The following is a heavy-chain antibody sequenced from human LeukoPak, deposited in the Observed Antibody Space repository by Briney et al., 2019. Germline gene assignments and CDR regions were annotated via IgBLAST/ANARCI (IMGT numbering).Heavy chain of an antibody. CDR1: Y. CDR3: ARGGGYASPIGY. V-gene: IGHV4-59*01. Sequence: YWSWIRQPPEKGLEWIGYIYHSGSTNYNPSLKSRVTISVDTSKNQFSLKLSSVTAADTAVYYCARGGGYASPIGYWGQGALVTVSS. CDR2: IYHSGST. J-gene: IGHJ4*02. D-gene: IGHD5-12*01.